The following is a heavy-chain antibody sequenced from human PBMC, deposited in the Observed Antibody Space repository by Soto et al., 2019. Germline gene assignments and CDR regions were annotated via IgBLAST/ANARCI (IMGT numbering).Heavy chain of an antibody. V-gene: IGHV4-59*01. CDR1: GGSISSYY. CDR3: ARDKRRDYYDSSGYSLFDY. Sequence: SETLSLTCTVSGGSISSYYWSWIRQPPGKGLEWIGYIYYSGSTNYNPSLKSRDTISVDTSKNQFSLKLSSVTAADTAVYYCARDKRRDYYDSSGYSLFDYWGQGTLVTVSS. J-gene: IGHJ4*02. CDR2: IYYSGST. D-gene: IGHD3-22*01.